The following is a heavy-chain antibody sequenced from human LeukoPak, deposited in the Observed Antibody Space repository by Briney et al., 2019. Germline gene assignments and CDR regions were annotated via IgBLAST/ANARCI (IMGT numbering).Heavy chain of an antibody. V-gene: IGHV4-39*01. CDR1: GGSISSSSYY. D-gene: IGHD3-22*01. Sequence: PSQTLSLTCTVSGGSISSSSYYWGWIRQPPGKGLEWIGSIYYSGSTYYNPSLKSRVTISVDTPKNQFSLKLSSVTAADTAVYYCARLLSGYDAFDIWGRGTMVTVSS. CDR2: IYYSGST. CDR3: ARLLSGYDAFDI. J-gene: IGHJ3*02.